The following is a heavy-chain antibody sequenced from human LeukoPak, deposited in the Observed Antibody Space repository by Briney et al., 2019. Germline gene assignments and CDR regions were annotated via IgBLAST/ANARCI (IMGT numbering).Heavy chain of an antibody. D-gene: IGHD6-13*01. J-gene: IGHJ4*02. CDR3: ARDAGNMAAAGVPFDY. Sequence: QPGGSLRLSCAASGFTFSSYSMNWVRQAPGKGLEWVANIKQDGSEKFFVDSLKGRFAISRDNANNSLYLQINSLRAEDTAVYYCARDAGNMAAAGVPFDYWGQGTLVTVSS. CDR2: IKQDGSEK. CDR1: GFTFSSYS. V-gene: IGHV3-7*01.